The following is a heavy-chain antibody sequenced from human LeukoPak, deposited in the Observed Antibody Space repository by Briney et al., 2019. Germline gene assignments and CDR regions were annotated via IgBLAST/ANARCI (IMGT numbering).Heavy chain of an antibody. Sequence: GGSLRLSCAASGFTFGSYWMHWVRQAPGKGLVWVSRINSDGNSTIYADSVKGRFTISRDNAKNTLYLQMNSLRAEDTAVYYCARDAYGDAFDIWGQGTMVTVSS. CDR2: INSDGNST. CDR1: GFTFGSYW. J-gene: IGHJ3*02. CDR3: ARDAYGDAFDI. D-gene: IGHD2-21*01. V-gene: IGHV3-74*01.